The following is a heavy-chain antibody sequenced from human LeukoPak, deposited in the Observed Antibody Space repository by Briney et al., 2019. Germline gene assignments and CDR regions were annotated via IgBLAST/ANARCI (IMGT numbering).Heavy chain of an antibody. CDR3: ARSPSHWRFGELLSPVYFDY. Sequence: GASVKVSCKASGYTFTGYYIHWIRQAPGQGLEWMGHINTYSGGTDYARKFQGRVTMTRDTSITTAYMELSRLRSDDTAVYYCARSPSHWRFGELLSPVYFDYWGRGTLVTVSS. CDR1: GYTFTGYY. D-gene: IGHD3-10*01. J-gene: IGHJ4*02. V-gene: IGHV1-2*06. CDR2: INTYSGGT.